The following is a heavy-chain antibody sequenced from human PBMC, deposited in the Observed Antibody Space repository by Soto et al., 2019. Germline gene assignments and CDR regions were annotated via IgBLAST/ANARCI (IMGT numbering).Heavy chain of an antibody. Sequence: QVSLVQSGGELRRPGASVNVSCRTSGYTFTNFALSWVRQXPRQGXEWIGFVSANNGFTHFAQKFQGRVSVKTDTSTSTVYLDLRGLSSDDTAVYYCARGXAARHLDSWGQGTPVTVSS. CDR2: VSANNGFT. CDR1: GYTFTNFA. D-gene: IGHD6-6*01. V-gene: IGHV1-18*01. CDR3: ARGXAARHLDS. J-gene: IGHJ5*01.